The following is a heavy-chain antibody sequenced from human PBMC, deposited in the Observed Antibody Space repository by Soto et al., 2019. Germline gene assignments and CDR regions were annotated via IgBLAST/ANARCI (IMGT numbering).Heavy chain of an antibody. Sequence: SVKVSCKASGGTFSSYAISWVRQAPGQGLEWMGGIIPFFGTANYAQKFQGRVTITADESTSTAYMELSSLRSEDTAVYYCARYRYGYSYFDYWGQGTLVTVSS. CDR2: IIPFFGTA. CDR1: GGTFSSYA. D-gene: IGHD5-18*01. J-gene: IGHJ4*02. CDR3: ARYRYGYSYFDY. V-gene: IGHV1-69*13.